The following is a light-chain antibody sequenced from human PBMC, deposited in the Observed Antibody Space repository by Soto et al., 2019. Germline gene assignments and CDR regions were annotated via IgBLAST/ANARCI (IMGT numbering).Light chain of an antibody. Sequence: EIVLTQSPGTLSLSPGERVTLSCRASQSVSSSYLAWYQQKPGQAPRLLIYGASSRATGIPDRFSGSGSGTDFTLTISRLEPEDFAVYYCQQQWTFGQGTKVDIK. J-gene: IGKJ1*01. CDR3: QQQWT. V-gene: IGKV3-20*01. CDR1: QSVSSSY. CDR2: GAS.